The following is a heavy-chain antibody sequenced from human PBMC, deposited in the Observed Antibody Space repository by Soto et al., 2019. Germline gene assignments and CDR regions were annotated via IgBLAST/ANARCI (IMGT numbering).Heavy chain of an antibody. CDR1: GYTFTNFG. J-gene: IGHJ4*02. V-gene: IGHV1-18*01. Sequence: QVQLVQSGPEVKKPGASVKVSCKTSGYTFTNFGINWVRQAPGQGLEWMGWVTTDKGKTTYAQKFQGRVTMTTDTSTSTAYMELRSLRSDDTAVYYCATRSPAFDYWGQGTLVTVSS. CDR2: VTTDKGKT. CDR3: ATRSPAFDY.